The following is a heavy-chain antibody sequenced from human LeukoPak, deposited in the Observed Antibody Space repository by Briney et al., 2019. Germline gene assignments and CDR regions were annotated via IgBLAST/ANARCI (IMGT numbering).Heavy chain of an antibody. CDR3: AKNGDDYDHTGYSVDY. V-gene: IGHV3-23*01. CDR2: ISVRGDAT. D-gene: IGHD3-22*01. J-gene: IGHJ4*02. Sequence: PGGSLRLSCEASGFIFSNYAMSWVRQAPGKGLEWVSSISVRGDATYYADPVKGRFTISRDSSKSTLFLQMNSLRAEDTAVYYCAKNGDDYDHTGYSVDYWGQGTLVTVSS. CDR1: GFIFSNYA.